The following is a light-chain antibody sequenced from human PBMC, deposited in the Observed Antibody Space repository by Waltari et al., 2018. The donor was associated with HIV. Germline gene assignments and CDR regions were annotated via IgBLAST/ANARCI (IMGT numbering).Light chain of an antibody. V-gene: IGLV2-23*02. CDR3: CSYAGSSTLI. J-gene: IGLJ2*01. Sequence: QSARTQPASVSGSPGHANTLRCTGTSSGVGISTLLSWYQQEPGKVLKLIIYEVSKRPSGVAYLFSGSKSGDTASVTIAGLQAEDEADYYCCSYAGSSTLIFGGGTKLTVL. CDR1: SSGVGISTL. CDR2: EVS.